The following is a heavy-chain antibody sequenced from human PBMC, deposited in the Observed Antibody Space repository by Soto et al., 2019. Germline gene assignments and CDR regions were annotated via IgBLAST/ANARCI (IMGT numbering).Heavy chain of an antibody. V-gene: IGHV3-9*01. D-gene: IGHD2-2*01. CDR1: GFTFDDYA. CDR2: INWNSVSI. J-gene: IGHJ6*02. CDR3: AKQVIPSAKIYYAMAV. Sequence: GGSLRLSCAASGFTFDDYAMHWVLQAPGKGLEWVSGINWNSVSIAYADSVKGRFSISRDNAKKSLNLQMNDLRPEDTAFYYCAKQVIPSAKIYYAMAVWGQGTTVTVSS.